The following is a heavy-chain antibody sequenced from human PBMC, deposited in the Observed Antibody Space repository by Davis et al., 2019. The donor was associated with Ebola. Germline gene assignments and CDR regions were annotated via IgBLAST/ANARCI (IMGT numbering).Heavy chain of an antibody. D-gene: IGHD2-2*01. CDR3: TRAVRTTSRPMDV. CDR2: INPNSGGT. V-gene: IGHV1-2*02. CDR1: GYTFTGYY. J-gene: IGHJ6*02. Sequence: ASVKVSCKASGYTFTGYYMHWVRQAPGQGLEWMGWINPNSGGTNYAQEFQGRVTMTRDTSISTAYMDLSRLRSDDTAVYYCTRAVRTTSRPMDVWGQGTTVTVSS.